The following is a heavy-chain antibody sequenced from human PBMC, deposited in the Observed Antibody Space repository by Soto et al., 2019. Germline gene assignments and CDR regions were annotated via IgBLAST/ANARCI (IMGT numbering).Heavy chain of an antibody. D-gene: IGHD1-1*01. CDR3: ASESDDLTSHLDY. CDR2: ISSTTNYI. CDR1: GFTFTRYS. V-gene: IGHV3-21*06. Sequence: GVSLRLSCAASGFTFTRYSMNWVRQAPGKGLEWVSSISSTTNYIYYGDSMKGRFTISRDNAKNSLYLEMNSLRAEDTAVYYCASESDDLTSHLDYSGQGSLVTV. J-gene: IGHJ4*02.